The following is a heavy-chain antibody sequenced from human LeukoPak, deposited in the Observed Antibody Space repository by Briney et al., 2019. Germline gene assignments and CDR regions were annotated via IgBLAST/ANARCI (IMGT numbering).Heavy chain of an antibody. CDR3: ARMVGSWRFVYYYCYCGMDV. Sequence: ASVKVSCKASGYTFTSYDINWVRQATGQGREWMGWMNPNKGNTDYVQKFQGRVTMPMNTSISTAYMELSSLRSEDTAVYYCARMVGSWRFVYYYCYCGMDVWGQGTTVTVSS. CDR2: MNPNKGNT. V-gene: IGHV1-8*01. CDR1: GYTFTSYD. J-gene: IGHJ6*02. D-gene: IGHD3-10*01.